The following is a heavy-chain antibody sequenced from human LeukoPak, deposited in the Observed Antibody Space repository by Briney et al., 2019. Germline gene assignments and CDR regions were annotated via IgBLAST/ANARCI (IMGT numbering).Heavy chain of an antibody. J-gene: IGHJ5*02. CDR1: GFTFSSYA. D-gene: IGHD2-15*01. Sequence: TGGSLRLSCAASGFTFSSYAVSWVRQAPGKGLEWVSAISGSGGSTYYADSVKGRFTISRDNSRNTLYLQMNSLRAEDTAVYYCAKESCSGGSCYSNWFDPWGQGTLVTVSS. CDR2: ISGSGGST. CDR3: AKESCSGGSCYSNWFDP. V-gene: IGHV3-23*01.